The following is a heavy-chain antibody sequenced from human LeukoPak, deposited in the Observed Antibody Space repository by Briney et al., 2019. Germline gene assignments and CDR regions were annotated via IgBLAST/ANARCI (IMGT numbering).Heavy chain of an antibody. CDR1: GGTFSGYA. D-gene: IGHD3-3*01. J-gene: IGHJ4*02. CDR2: INGSGGTT. V-gene: IGHV3-23*01. Sequence: AGSLTLSCAASGGTFSGYALTWVRQAPGKGLEWVSAINGSGGTTYYADSVKGRFTISRDNSKNMLYLQMNSLRAEDTAIYYCARDTEGEGWPGYDFWCWGQVIMVT. CDR3: ARDTEGEGWPGYDFWC.